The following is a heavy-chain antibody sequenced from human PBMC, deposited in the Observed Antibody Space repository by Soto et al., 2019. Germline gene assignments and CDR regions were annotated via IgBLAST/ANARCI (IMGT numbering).Heavy chain of an antibody. D-gene: IGHD2-2*01. V-gene: IGHV3-23*01. CDR1: GFTFSSYA. Sequence: GGSLRLSCAASGFTFSSYAMSWVRQAPGKGLEWVSAISGSGGSTYYADSVKGRFTISRDNSKNTLYLQMNSLRAEDTAVYYCAKGAYCSSTSCPPFDYWGQGTLVTVSS. CDR2: ISGSGGST. CDR3: AKGAYCSSTSCPPFDY. J-gene: IGHJ4*02.